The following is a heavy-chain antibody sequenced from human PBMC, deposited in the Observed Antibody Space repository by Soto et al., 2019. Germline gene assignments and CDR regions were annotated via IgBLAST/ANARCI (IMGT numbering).Heavy chain of an antibody. V-gene: IGHV5-51*01. CDR1: GYSFTSYW. J-gene: IGHJ5*02. D-gene: IGHD4-17*01. CDR3: ARHYHGDYESYWFDP. Sequence: GESLKISCKGSGYSFTSYWIGWVRQMPGKGLEWMGIIYPGDSDTRYSPSFQGQVTISADKSISTAYLQWSSLKASDTAMYYCARHYHGDYESYWFDPWGQGTLVTVSS. CDR2: IYPGDSDT.